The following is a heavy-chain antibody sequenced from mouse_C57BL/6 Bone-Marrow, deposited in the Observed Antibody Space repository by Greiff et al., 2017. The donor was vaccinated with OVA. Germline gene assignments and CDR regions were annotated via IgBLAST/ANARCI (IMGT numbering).Heavy chain of an antibody. V-gene: IGHV1-81*01. D-gene: IGHD2-5*01. J-gene: IGHJ2*01. Sequence: QVQLKESGAELARPGASVKLSCKASGYTFTSYGISWVKQRTGQGLEWIGEIYPRSGNTYYNEKFKGKATLTADKSSSTAYMELRSLTSEDSAVYFCAREGAYYSRCYWRQGTTLTVAS. CDR2: IYPRSGNT. CDR3: AREGAYYSRCY. CDR1: GYTFTSYG.